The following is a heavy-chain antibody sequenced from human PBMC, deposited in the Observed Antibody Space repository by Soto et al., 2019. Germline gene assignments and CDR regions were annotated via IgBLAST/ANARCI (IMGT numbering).Heavy chain of an antibody. CDR2: IYSGGST. D-gene: IGHD6-6*01. V-gene: IGHV3-53*01. CDR3: AREGDSSLGGMDV. CDR1: GFTVSSNY. J-gene: IGHJ6*02. Sequence: GGSLRLSCAASGFTVSSNYMSWVRQAPGKGLEWVSVIYSGGSTYYADSVKGRFTISRDNSKNTLYLQMNSLRAEDTAVYYCAREGDSSLGGMDVWGHGTTVTVSS.